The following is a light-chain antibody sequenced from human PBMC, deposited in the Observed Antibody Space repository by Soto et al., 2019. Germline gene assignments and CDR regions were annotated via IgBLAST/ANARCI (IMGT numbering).Light chain of an antibody. Sequence: EIVLTQSPGTLSLSPGESATLSCRASQTVSSNYLAWYQQKPGQAPRLLIYGASSRATGIPDRFSGSGSGTDFTLTISRLEPEDFAVYYCQQYGTLPRTFGQGTKVDIK. J-gene: IGKJ1*01. CDR3: QQYGTLPRT. CDR1: QTVSSNY. V-gene: IGKV3-20*01. CDR2: GAS.